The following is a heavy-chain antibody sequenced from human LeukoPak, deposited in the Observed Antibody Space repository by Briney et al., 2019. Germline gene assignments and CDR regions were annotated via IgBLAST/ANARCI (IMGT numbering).Heavy chain of an antibody. CDR3: ARRGYCSSTSCYTYYMDV. Sequence: ASVKVSCKASGYTFTDYYMHWVRQAPGQGLEWMGWINPNSGGTNYAQKFQGRVTMTRDTSISTAYMELSRLRSDDTAVYYCARRGYCSSTSCYTYYMDVWGKGTTVTVSS. V-gene: IGHV1-2*02. D-gene: IGHD2-2*02. CDR1: GYTFTDYY. J-gene: IGHJ6*03. CDR2: INPNSGGT.